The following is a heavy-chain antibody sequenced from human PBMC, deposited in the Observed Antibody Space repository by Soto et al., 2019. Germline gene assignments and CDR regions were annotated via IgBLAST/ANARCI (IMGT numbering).Heavy chain of an antibody. D-gene: IGHD4-17*01. CDR3: AHAGDYDLLSFDH. J-gene: IGHJ4*02. V-gene: IGHV2-5*02. CDR1: GFSLTTTSMG. CDR2: IYWDEDQ. Sequence: QITLKESGPPLGRPAQTLTLTCAFSGFSLTTTSMGVAWIRQPPGKALEWLALIYWDEDQRYSPSLKDRLTISQDTSRSRVVLTISNMNPEDTGTYFCAHAGDYDLLSFDHWGPGTLVTVSS.